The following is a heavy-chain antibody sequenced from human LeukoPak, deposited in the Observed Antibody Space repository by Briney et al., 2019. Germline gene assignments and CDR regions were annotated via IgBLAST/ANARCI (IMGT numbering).Heavy chain of an antibody. V-gene: IGHV4-59*01. CDR1: GGSISSYY. CDR2: IYYSGST. CDR3: ARVRWAAFDY. Sequence: SETLSLTCTVSGGSISSYYWSWIRQPPGKGVEWIGYIYYSGSTNYNPSLKSRVTISVDTSKNQFSLKLRSVTAADTAVYYCARVRWAAFDYWGQGTLVTVSS. D-gene: IGHD3-16*01. J-gene: IGHJ4*02.